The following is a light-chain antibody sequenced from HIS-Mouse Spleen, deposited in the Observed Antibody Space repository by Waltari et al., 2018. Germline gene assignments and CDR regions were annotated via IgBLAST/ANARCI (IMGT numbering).Light chain of an antibody. V-gene: IGLV2-14*03. CDR3: SSYTSSSTLV. CDR2: DVS. Sequence: QSALTQPASVSGSPGQSLTISCTGTSSDVGGYNYVSWYQQHPGKAPKRMIYDVSNRPSGVSNRFSGSKSGNTASLTISGLQAEDEADYYCSSYTSSSTLVFGTGTKVTVL. CDR1: SSDVGGYNY. J-gene: IGLJ1*01.